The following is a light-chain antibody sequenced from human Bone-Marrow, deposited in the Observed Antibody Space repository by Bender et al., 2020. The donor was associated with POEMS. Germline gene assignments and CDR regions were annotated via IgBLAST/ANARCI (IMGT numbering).Light chain of an antibody. V-gene: IGLV2-23*01. CDR2: VDN. J-gene: IGLJ3*02. Sequence: QSALTQPASVSGSPGQSISISCTGTSSDVGGYDLVSWFQQNPGKAPKLMIYVDNKRPSGVSNRFSGSKSGNTASLTISGLQAEDEADYFCCSYAGRTTWVFGGGTRLTVL. CDR1: SSDVGGYDL. CDR3: CSYAGRTTWV.